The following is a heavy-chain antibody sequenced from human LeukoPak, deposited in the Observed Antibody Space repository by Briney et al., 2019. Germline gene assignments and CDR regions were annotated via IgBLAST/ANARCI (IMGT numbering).Heavy chain of an antibody. J-gene: IGHJ4*02. CDR3: ASHPPSYDILTGYHTTYYFDY. CDR2: IYYSGST. Sequence: PSETLSLTCTVSGGSISSSSYYWGWICQPPGKGLEWIGSIYYSGSTYYNPSLKSRVTISVDTSKNQFSLKLSSVTAADTAVYYCASHPPSYDILTGYHTTYYFDYWGQGTLVTVSS. V-gene: IGHV4-39*01. CDR1: GGSISSSSYY. D-gene: IGHD3-9*01.